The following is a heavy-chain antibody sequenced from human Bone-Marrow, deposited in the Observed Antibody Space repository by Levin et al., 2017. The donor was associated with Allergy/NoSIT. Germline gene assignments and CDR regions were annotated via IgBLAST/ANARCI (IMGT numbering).Heavy chain of an antibody. CDR1: GFTVSSNY. Sequence: RGESLKISCAASGFTVSSNYMSWVRQAPGKGPEWVSVIYSGGYTYYADSVKGRFTISRDSSKNTLYLQMNSLRTEDTAVYYCARDLWSGGSCNVQACGMDVWGQGTTVTVSS. CDR3: ARDLWSGGSCNVQACGMDV. V-gene: IGHV3-53*01. D-gene: IGHD2-15*01. CDR2: IYSGGYT. J-gene: IGHJ6*02.